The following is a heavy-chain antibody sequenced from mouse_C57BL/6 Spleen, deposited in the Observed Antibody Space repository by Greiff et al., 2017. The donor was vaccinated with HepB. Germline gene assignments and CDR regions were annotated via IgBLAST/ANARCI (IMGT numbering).Heavy chain of an antibody. Sequence: DVKLQESGPGLVKPSQSLSLTCSVTGYSITSGYYWNWIRQFPGNKLEWMGYISYDGSNNYNPSLKNRISITRDTSKNQFFLKLNSVTTEDTATYYCARGVYDGYYEAYWGQGTLVTVSA. J-gene: IGHJ3*01. V-gene: IGHV3-6*01. D-gene: IGHD2-3*01. CDR3: ARGVYDGYYEAY. CDR2: ISYDGSN. CDR1: GYSITSGYY.